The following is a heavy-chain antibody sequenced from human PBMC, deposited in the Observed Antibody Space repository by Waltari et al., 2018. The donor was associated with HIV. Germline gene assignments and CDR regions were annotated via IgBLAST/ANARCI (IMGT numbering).Heavy chain of an antibody. CDR3: ARDMATFTGAYYFDT. Sequence: EVQLMEFGGRLVKPGGSLSLSCAACGFSFGICSMSWVRQAPGKGLEWVASISSGSSFITYSGSVKGRFTISRGNAENSLYLQMNSLRAEDTAVYYCARDMATFTGAYYFDTWGQGTLVTVSS. D-gene: IGHD5-12*01. J-gene: IGHJ4*02. CDR1: GFSFGICS. V-gene: IGHV3-21*01. CDR2: ISSGSSFI.